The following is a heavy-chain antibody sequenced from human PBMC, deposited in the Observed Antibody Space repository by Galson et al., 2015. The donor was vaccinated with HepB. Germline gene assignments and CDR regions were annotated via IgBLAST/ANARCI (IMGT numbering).Heavy chain of an antibody. Sequence: TLSLTCTVSGGSISSGGYYWSWIRQHPGKGLEWIGYIYYSGSTYYNPSLKSRVTISVDTSKNQFSLKLSSVTAADTAVYYCARALNNCSGGSCYSRGFGMDVWGQGTTVTVSS. V-gene: IGHV4-31*03. D-gene: IGHD2-15*01. CDR1: GGSISSGGYY. J-gene: IGHJ6*02. CDR3: ARALNNCSGGSCYSRGFGMDV. CDR2: IYYSGST.